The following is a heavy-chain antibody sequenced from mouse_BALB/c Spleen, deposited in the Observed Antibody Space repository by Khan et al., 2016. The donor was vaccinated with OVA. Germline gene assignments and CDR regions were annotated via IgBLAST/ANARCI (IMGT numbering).Heavy chain of an antibody. CDR1: GYSITSDYA. CDR2: ISYSGST. Sequence: EVKLQESGPGLVKPSQSLSLTCTVTGYSITSDYAWNWIRQFPENTLEWMGYISYSGSTSYNPSLKSRISITRDTSKNQFILQLNSVTTEDTATYYCARDGSRYNYAMDYWGQGTSVTVSS. D-gene: IGHD2-3*01. CDR3: ARDGSRYNYAMDY. J-gene: IGHJ4*01. V-gene: IGHV3-2*02.